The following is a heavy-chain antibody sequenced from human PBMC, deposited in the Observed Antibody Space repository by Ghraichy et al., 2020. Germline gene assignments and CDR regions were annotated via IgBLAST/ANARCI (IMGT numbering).Heavy chain of an antibody. Sequence: ASVKVSCKASGYTFTSYGISWVRQAPGQGLEWMGWISAYNGNTNYAQKLQGRVTMTTDTSTSTAYMELRSLRSDDTAVYYCARAPYCTGGVCFANWFDPWGQGTLVTVSS. J-gene: IGHJ5*02. CDR1: GYTFTSYG. V-gene: IGHV1-18*01. CDR2: ISAYNGNT. D-gene: IGHD2-8*02. CDR3: ARAPYCTGGVCFANWFDP.